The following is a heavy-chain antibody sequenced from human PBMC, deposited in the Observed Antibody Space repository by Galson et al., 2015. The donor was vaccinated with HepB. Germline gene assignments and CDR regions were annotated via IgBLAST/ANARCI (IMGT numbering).Heavy chain of an antibody. V-gene: IGHV3-30-3*01. CDR2: ISNDGSNK. CDR1: GFTFSRYA. D-gene: IGHD6-19*01. Sequence: SLRLSCAASGFTFSRYAMHWVRQAPGKGLEWVAVISNDGSNKYYEDSVKGRFTISRDNSKNTLYLQMNSLRPEDTTVYYCASGFSSGWYFDHWGQGTLVTVSS. J-gene: IGHJ4*02. CDR3: ASGFSSGWYFDH.